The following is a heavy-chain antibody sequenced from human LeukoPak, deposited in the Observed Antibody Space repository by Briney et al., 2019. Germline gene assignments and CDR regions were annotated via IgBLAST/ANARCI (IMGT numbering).Heavy chain of an antibody. J-gene: IGHJ4*02. V-gene: IGHV3-49*04. CDR1: GCTSGDYA. Sequence: PGGSLRLSCTASGCTSGDYAMSWVRQAPGKGLEWVGFIRSKAYGGTTEYAASVKGRFTISRDDSKSIAYLQMNSLKTEDTAVYYCTSWSGFSRSADYWGQGTLVTVSS. D-gene: IGHD6-13*01. CDR2: IRSKAYGGTT. CDR3: TSWSGFSRSADY.